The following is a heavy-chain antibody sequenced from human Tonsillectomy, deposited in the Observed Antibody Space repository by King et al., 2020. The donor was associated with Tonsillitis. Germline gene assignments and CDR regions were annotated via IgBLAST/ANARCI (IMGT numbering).Heavy chain of an antibody. V-gene: IGHV3-30*18. CDR2: ISYDGSNK. J-gene: IGHJ4*02. CDR3: AKFFYGSESYYLCDY. D-gene: IGHD3-10*01. CDR1: GFTFSSYG. Sequence: VQLVESGGGVVQPGRSLRLSCAASGFTFSSYGMHWVRQAPGKGLEWVAVISYDGSNKYYADSVKGRFTISRDNSKNTLYLQMNSLRAEDTVVYYCAKFFYGSESYYLCDYWGQGTLVTVSS.